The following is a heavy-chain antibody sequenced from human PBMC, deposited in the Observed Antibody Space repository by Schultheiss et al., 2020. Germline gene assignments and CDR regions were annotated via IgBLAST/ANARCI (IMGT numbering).Heavy chain of an antibody. CDR3: AKTRGQYSSYEYDS. Sequence: RGSLRLSCAASGFTFDDYAMHWVRQAPGKGLEWVSGISGSGGSTYYADSVKGRFTISRDNSKNTLYLQMNSLRAEDTAVYYCAKTRGQYSSYEYDSWGQGTLVTVSS. J-gene: IGHJ5*02. CDR1: GFTFDDYA. CDR2: ISGSGGST. D-gene: IGHD6-6*01. V-gene: IGHV3-23*01.